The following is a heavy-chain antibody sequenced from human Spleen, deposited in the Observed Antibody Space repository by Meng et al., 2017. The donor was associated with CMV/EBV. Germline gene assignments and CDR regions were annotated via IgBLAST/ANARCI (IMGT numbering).Heavy chain of an antibody. V-gene: IGHV3-11*04. D-gene: IGHD1-26*01. CDR2: ISSGGGTI. Sequence: GESLKISCAASGFTFSAHYMTWIRQAPGKGLEWVSYISSGGGTISYADSVKGRFTISRDNAKNSLYLQMNSLRAEDTAVYYCARDDSGGYSQGHYYVMDVWGQGTTVTVSS. CDR1: GFTFSAHY. J-gene: IGHJ6*02. CDR3: ARDDSGGYSQGHYYVMDV.